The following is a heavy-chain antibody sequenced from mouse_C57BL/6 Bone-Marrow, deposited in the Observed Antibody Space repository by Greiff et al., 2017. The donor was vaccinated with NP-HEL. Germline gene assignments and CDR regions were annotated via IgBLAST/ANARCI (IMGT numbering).Heavy chain of an antibody. Sequence: EVQLVESGGGLVKPGGSLKLSCAASGFTFSSYTMSWVRQTPEKRLEWVATISGGGGNTYYPDSVKGRFSISRDNAKNPLYLQMSSLRSEDTALYYCARLPYYYGYYYAMDYWGQGTSVTVSS. V-gene: IGHV5-9*01. D-gene: IGHD1-1*01. CDR3: ARLPYYYGYYYAMDY. CDR2: ISGGGGNT. CDR1: GFTFSSYT. J-gene: IGHJ4*01.